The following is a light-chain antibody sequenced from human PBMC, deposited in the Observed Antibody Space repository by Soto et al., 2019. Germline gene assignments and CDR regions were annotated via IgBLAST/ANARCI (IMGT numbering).Light chain of an antibody. V-gene: IGKV1-5*03. CDR1: QSISSW. J-gene: IGKJ2*01. CDR3: QQYVT. CDR2: KAS. Sequence: DIQMTQSPSTLSASVGDRVTITCRASQSISSWLAWYQRKPGKAPKLLIYKASSLESGVPSRFSGSGSGTEFTLTISSLQPDDFATYYCQQYVTFGQGTKLEIK.